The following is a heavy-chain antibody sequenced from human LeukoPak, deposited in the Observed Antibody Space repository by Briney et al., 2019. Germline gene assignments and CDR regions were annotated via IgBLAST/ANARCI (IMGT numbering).Heavy chain of an antibody. CDR3: ATHLSVADAFDI. J-gene: IGHJ3*02. CDR1: GYLFIDYY. V-gene: IGHV1-2*02. D-gene: IGHD6-19*01. CDR2: IKPKSGAT. Sequence: ASVKVSCKASGYLFIDYYMHWVRQAPGNGLEWMGWIKPKSGATNYAEKFQARVTVTRDTSISTAYMELSSLTSDDTAVYYCATHLSVADAFDIWGQGTMVTVSS.